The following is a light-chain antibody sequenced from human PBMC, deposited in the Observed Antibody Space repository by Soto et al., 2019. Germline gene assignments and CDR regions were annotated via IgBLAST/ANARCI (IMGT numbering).Light chain of an antibody. CDR3: QQRSTWYT. CDR1: QSVGSY. J-gene: IGKJ2*01. Sequence: EIALTQSPATLSLSPGERATLSCRASQSVGSYLAWYQHKPGQAPRLLIYDASNRATGIPARFSGSGSGTAFALTISGLEPEDFAVYYCQQRSTWYTFGQGTKLEIK. CDR2: DAS. V-gene: IGKV3-11*01.